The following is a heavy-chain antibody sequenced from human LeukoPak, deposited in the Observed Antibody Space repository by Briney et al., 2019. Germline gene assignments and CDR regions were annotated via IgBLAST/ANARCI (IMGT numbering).Heavy chain of an antibody. Sequence: TGGSLRLSCAASGFTFRNYWMSWVRQAPGKGLEWVGRIRSKANSYATAYAASVKGRFTISRDDSKNTAYLQMNSLKTEDTAVYYCTTSGSNFGFFDYWGQGTLVTVSS. J-gene: IGHJ4*02. CDR3: TTSGSNFGFFDY. V-gene: IGHV3-73*01. CDR2: IRSKANSYAT. CDR1: GFTFRNYW. D-gene: IGHD1-26*01.